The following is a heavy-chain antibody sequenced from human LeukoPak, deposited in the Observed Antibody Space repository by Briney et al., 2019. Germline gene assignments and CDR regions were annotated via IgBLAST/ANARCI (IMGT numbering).Heavy chain of an antibody. D-gene: IGHD6-13*01. CDR1: GGSFSGYY. V-gene: IGHV4-34*01. CDR3: ARGRVPGIAAAGTGV. Sequence: SETLSLTCAVSGGSFSGYYWSWNRQPPGKGLEWIGEINHSGSTNYNPSLKSRVTISVDTSKNQFSLKLSSVTAADTAVYYCARGRVPGIAAAGTGVWGKGTTVTVSS. J-gene: IGHJ6*04. CDR2: INHSGST.